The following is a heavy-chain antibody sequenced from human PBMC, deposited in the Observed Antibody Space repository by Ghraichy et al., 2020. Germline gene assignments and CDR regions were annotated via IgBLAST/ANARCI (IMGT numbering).Heavy chain of an antibody. V-gene: IGHV3-7*04. Sequence: GESLNISCVASGFTFRSHWMSWVRQAPGKGLEWVANIKQDGSERDYAGSAKGRITVSRDNAKSSMYLQMNSLRAEDTAVYYCARGYWSLDLWGRGTLVTVSS. J-gene: IGHJ2*01. CDR1: GFTFRSHW. CDR3: ARGYWSLDL. CDR2: IKQDGSER.